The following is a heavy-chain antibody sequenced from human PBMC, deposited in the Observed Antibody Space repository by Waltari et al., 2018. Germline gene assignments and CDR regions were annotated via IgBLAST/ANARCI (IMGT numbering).Heavy chain of an antibody. V-gene: IGHV1-2*02. CDR3: ARDKDYYDSSGYREYYFDY. J-gene: IGHJ4*02. CDR2: IHPNSGGT. Sequence: QVQLVQSGAEVKKPGASVKVSCKASGYTFTGYYMHWVRQAPGQGLEWMGWIHPNSGGTNYAQKFQGRVTRTRDTSISTAYMEMSRLRSDDTAVYYCARDKDYYDSSGYREYYFDYWCQGTLVTVSS. CDR1: GYTFTGYY. D-gene: IGHD3-22*01.